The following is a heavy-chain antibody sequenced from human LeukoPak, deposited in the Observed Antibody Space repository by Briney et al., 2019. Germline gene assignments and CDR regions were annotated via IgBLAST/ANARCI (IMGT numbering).Heavy chain of an antibody. CDR3: ARLLFYNNSGYHLDY. Sequence: AGESLKISCKDSGYSFTSYWIGWVRQMPGKGLEWMGIIYPGDSDTRYSPSFQGQVTISADKSISTAYLQWSSLKASDTAMYYCARLLFYNNSGYHLDYWGQGTLVTVSS. J-gene: IGHJ4*02. D-gene: IGHD3-22*01. CDR2: IYPGDSDT. V-gene: IGHV5-51*01. CDR1: GYSFTSYW.